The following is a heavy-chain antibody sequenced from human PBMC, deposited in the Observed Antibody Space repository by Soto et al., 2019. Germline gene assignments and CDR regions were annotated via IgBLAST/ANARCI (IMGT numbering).Heavy chain of an antibody. CDR1: GFTFSSYW. V-gene: IGHV3-7*01. J-gene: IGHJ4*02. CDR3: ARNGRYFDWLLSYFDY. CDR2: IKQDGSEK. D-gene: IGHD3-9*01. Sequence: EVQLVESGGGLVQPGGSLRLSCAASGFTFSSYWMSWVRQAPGKGLEWVANIKQDGSEKYYVDSVKGRFTISRDNAKNSLYLQMNSLRAEDTAVYYCARNGRYFDWLLSYFDYWGQGTLVTVSS.